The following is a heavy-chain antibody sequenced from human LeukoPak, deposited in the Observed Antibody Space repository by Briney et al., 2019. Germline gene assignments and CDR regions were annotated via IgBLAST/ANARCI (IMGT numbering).Heavy chain of an antibody. CDR1: GGSISSYY. D-gene: IGHD3-10*01. J-gene: IGHJ3*02. Sequence: SSETLSLTCTVSGGSISSYYWSWIRQPAGKGLEWIGRIYTSGSTNYNPSLKSRVTMSVDTSKNQFSLKLSSVTAADTAVYYCARDQITMARGVIMTEAFDIWGQGTMVTVSS. CDR2: IYTSGST. CDR3: ARDQITMARGVIMTEAFDI. V-gene: IGHV4-4*07.